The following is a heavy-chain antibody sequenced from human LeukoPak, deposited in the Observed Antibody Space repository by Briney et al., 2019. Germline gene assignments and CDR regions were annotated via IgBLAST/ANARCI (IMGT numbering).Heavy chain of an antibody. Sequence: SETLSLTCTVSGGSISSNYWSWIRQSAGKGLEYIGRIYTSGSTIYNPSLKSRVTMSLDTSKNQFSLKLTSVTAADTAMYYCARTYGSNRVVLFDSWGQGTLVTVSA. CDR1: GGSISSNY. J-gene: IGHJ5*01. D-gene: IGHD6-19*01. V-gene: IGHV4-4*07. CDR3: ARTYGSNRVVLFDS. CDR2: IYTSGST.